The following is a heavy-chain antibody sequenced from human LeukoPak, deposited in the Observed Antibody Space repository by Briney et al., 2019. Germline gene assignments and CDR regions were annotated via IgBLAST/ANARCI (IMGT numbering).Heavy chain of an antibody. CDR1: GGTFSSYA. CDR3: ARMYYYGSGSYSNSAHFDY. CDR2: IIPIFGTA. Sequence: SVKVSCKASGGTFSSYAISWVRQAPGQGLEWMGVIIPIFGTANYAQKFQGRVTITTDESTSTAYMELSSLRSEDTAVYYCARMYYYGSGSYSNSAHFDYWGQGTLVTVSS. V-gene: IGHV1-69*05. J-gene: IGHJ4*02. D-gene: IGHD3-10*01.